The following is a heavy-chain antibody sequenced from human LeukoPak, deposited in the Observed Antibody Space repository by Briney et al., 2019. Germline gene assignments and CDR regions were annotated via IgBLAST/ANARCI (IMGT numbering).Heavy chain of an antibody. CDR1: GGSISSYY. Sequence: SETLSLTCTVSGGSISSYYWSWVRQPAGKGLEWIGRIYTSGSTNYNPSLKSRVTMSVDTSKNQFSLKLSSVTAADTAVYYCARDPGYSYGGPHDYMDVWGKGTTVTVSS. D-gene: IGHD5-18*01. J-gene: IGHJ6*03. CDR2: IYTSGST. CDR3: ARDPGYSYGGPHDYMDV. V-gene: IGHV4-4*07.